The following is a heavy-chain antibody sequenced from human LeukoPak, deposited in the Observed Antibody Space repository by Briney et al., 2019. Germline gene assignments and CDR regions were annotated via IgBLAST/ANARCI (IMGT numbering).Heavy chain of an antibody. CDR1: GFTFSSYA. J-gene: IGHJ4*02. Sequence: PGGSLRLSCAPSGFTFSSYAMSWVRQAPGKGLEWVSAISGSGGSTYYADSVKGRFTISRDNSKNTLYLQMNSLRAEDTAVYYCAKVRYDYYGSGSYYNDYWGQGTLVTVSS. CDR3: AKVRYDYYGSGSYYNDY. V-gene: IGHV3-23*01. D-gene: IGHD3-10*01. CDR2: ISGSGGST.